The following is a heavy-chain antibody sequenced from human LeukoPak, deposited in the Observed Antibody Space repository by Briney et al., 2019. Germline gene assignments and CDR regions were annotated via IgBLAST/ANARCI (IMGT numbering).Heavy chain of an antibody. V-gene: IGHV3-21*01. CDR3: ARDCSSTSCFLDY. CDR1: GFTFSNYG. Sequence: PGGSLRLSCAASGFTFSNYGMNWVRQAPGKGLEWVSSISSSSSYIYYADSVKGRFTISRDNAKNSLYLQMNSLRAEDTAVYYCARDCSSTSCFLDYWGQGTLVTVSS. CDR2: ISSSSSYI. D-gene: IGHD2-2*01. J-gene: IGHJ4*02.